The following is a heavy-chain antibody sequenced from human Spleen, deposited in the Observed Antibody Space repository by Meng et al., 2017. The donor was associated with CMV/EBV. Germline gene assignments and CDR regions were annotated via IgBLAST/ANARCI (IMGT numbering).Heavy chain of an antibody. D-gene: IGHD6-6*01. CDR2: ITWDGGTT. CDR3: AKDYSSSSLYHFDY. CDR1: GFTFDDYT. Sequence: GESLKISCAASGFTFDDYTMHWVRQAPGKGLEWVSLITWDGGTTYYADSVKGRFTISRDNSRNSLFLQMNSLRSEDAAFYYCAKDYSSSSLYHFDYWGQGTLVTVSS. J-gene: IGHJ4*02. V-gene: IGHV3-43*01.